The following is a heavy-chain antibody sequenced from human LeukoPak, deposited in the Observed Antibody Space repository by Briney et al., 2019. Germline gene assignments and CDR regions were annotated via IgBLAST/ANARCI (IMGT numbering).Heavy chain of an antibody. J-gene: IGHJ4*02. CDR3: ARDHVVGANDY. CDR2: IKQDASVK. Sequence: GGSLRPSCAAPGFSFSNYWMTWVRQAPGKGLEWVANIKQDASVKNSVDSVKGRFTISRDNAKNSLYLQMNSLRPEDTAVYYCARDHVVGANDYWGQGTLVTVSS. CDR1: GFSFSNYW. V-gene: IGHV3-7*01. D-gene: IGHD1-26*01.